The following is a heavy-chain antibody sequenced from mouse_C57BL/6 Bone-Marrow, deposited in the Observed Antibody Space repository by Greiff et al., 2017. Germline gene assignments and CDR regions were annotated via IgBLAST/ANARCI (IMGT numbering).Heavy chain of an antibody. D-gene: IGHD2-4*01. V-gene: IGHV1-7*01. CDR1: GYTFTSYW. CDR3: ARDGDYDDYAMDY. CDR2: INPSSGYT. Sequence: QVQLQQSGAELAKPGASVKLSCKASGYTFTSYWMPWVNQRPGQGLEWIGYINPSSGYTKYNQKFKDKAALTADKSSSTAYMQLSSLTYEDSAVYYCARDGDYDDYAMDYWGQGTSVTVSS. J-gene: IGHJ4*01.